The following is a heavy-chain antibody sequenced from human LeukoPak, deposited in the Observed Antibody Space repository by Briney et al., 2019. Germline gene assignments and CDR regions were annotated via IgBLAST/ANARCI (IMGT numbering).Heavy chain of an antibody. CDR2: IYYSGST. V-gene: IGHV4-59*01. Sequence: PSETLSLTCTVSGGSISSYYWSWIRQPPGKGLEWIGYIYYSGSTNYNPSLKSRVTISVDTSKNQFSLKLSSVTAADTAVYYCARTVSYCSSTSCYSHFDYWGQGTLVTVSS. CDR3: ARTVSYCSSTSCYSHFDY. CDR1: GGSISSYY. J-gene: IGHJ4*02. D-gene: IGHD2-2*01.